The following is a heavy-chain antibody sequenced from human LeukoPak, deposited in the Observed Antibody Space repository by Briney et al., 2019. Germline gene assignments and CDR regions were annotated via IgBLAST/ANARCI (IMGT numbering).Heavy chain of an antibody. J-gene: IGHJ5*02. D-gene: IGHD3-10*01. CDR3: AKEQGSIYYYGSGSFERWFDP. CDR2: ISGSGGST. Sequence: GGSLRLSCAASGFTFSSYGMSWVRQAPGKGLEWVSAISGSGGSTYYADSVKGRFTISRDNSKNTLYLQMDSLRAEDTAVYYCAKEQGSIYYYGSGSFERWFDPWGQGTLVTVSS. V-gene: IGHV3-23*01. CDR1: GFTFSSYG.